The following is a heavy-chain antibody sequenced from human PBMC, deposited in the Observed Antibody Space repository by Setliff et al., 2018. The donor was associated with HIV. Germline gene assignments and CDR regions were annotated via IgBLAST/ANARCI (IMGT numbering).Heavy chain of an antibody. D-gene: IGHD3-22*01. J-gene: IGHJ4*02. Sequence: SETLSLTCGVFGGPFSGYFWSWIRQSPGKGLEWIGEINFSGTTNYNPSLKSRVTISVDTSKNQFSLKLSSVTAADTTVYYCARHSGLGGYYSPFDYWGPGTLVTVSS. CDR2: INFSGTT. CDR3: ARHSGLGGYYSPFDY. V-gene: IGHV4-34*01. CDR1: GGPFSGYF.